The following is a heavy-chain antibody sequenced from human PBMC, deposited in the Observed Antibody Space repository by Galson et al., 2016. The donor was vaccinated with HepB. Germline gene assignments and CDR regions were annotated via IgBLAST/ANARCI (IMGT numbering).Heavy chain of an antibody. CDR2: ITTKTVKP. CDR1: GYSFTSQS. D-gene: IGHD2-2*01. J-gene: IGHJ4*02. CDR3: ARLVVSDVMGDDYFDI. Sequence: SVKVSCKASGYSFTSQSINWLRQAPVQGLEWMGWITTKTVKPTYAEGFTGRFVFSSYTSVNTAYLQIYGLEDEDTAVYYCARLVVSDVMGDDYFDIWGQGTRVTVSS. V-gene: IGHV7-4-1*01.